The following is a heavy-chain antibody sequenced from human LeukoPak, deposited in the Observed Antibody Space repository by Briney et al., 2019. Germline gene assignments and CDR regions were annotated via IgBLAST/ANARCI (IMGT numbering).Heavy chain of an antibody. V-gene: IGHV4-34*01. CDR3: ARQLNDSDY. D-gene: IGHD3-3*01. CDR1: GVSFSTYY. Sequence: SETLSLTCDVFGVSFSTYYWSWIRQSPEKGLEWIGEVNHSGYTNYNPSLKGRVTISVDTSKNQFSLKLSSVTAADTAVYYCARQLNDSDYWGQGTLVTVSS. J-gene: IGHJ4*02. CDR2: VNHSGYT.